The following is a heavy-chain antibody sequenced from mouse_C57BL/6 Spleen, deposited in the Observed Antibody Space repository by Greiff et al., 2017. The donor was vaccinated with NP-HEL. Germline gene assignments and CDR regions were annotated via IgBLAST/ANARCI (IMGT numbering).Heavy chain of an antibody. V-gene: IGHV3-1*01. J-gene: IGHJ3*01. CDR3: AREGYGSFAD. CDR2: ISYSGST. CDR1: GYSITSGYD. D-gene: IGHD2-2*01. Sequence: VQLKQSGPGMVKPSQSLSLTCTVTGYSITSGYDWHWIRHFPGNKLEWMGYISYSGSTNYNPSLKSRISITHDTSKNHFFLKLNSVTTEDTATYYCAREGYGSFADWGQGTLVTVSA.